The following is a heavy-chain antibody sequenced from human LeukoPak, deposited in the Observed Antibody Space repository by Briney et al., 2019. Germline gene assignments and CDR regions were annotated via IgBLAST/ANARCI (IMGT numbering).Heavy chain of an antibody. CDR2: INHSGST. Sequence: PSETLSLTCAVYGGSFSGYYWSWIRQPPGKGLEWIGEINHSGSTNYNPSLKSRVTISVDTSKNQFSLKLSSVTAADTAVYYCARGRYYDSSGYRYFDYRGQGTLVTVSS. CDR3: ARGRYYDSSGYRYFDY. D-gene: IGHD3-22*01. V-gene: IGHV4-34*01. CDR1: GGSFSGYY. J-gene: IGHJ4*02.